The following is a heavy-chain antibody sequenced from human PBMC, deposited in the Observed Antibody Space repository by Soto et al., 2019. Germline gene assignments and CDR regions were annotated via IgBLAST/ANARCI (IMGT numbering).Heavy chain of an antibody. CDR1: GFPFSTYV. J-gene: IGHJ4*02. Sequence: EVQLLESGGGLVQPGGSLRLSCAASGFPFSTYVMTWARQAPGKGLEWVSAITSSGVTTYYVDSVRGRFTISRDNSKNTLYLQMDTLRAEDTAMYYCTKGGWLDDWGQGTLGTVSS. CDR3: TKGGWLDD. D-gene: IGHD6-19*01. V-gene: IGHV3-23*01. CDR2: ITSSGVTT.